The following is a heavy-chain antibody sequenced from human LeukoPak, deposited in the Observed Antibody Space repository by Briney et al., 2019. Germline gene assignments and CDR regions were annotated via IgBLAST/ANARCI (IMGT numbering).Heavy chain of an antibody. Sequence: PSETLSLTCTVSSISISGHYCSWIRQSPGKGPEWIGYIHYSGFTNYSPSLKSRVTISLDTSKNQFSPKLSSVTAADTAVYYCARSNDYDFSTFDPWGQGTLVTVSS. V-gene: IGHV4-59*11. CDR3: ARSNDYDFSTFDP. CDR1: SISISGHY. J-gene: IGHJ5*02. D-gene: IGHD3-3*01. CDR2: IHYSGFT.